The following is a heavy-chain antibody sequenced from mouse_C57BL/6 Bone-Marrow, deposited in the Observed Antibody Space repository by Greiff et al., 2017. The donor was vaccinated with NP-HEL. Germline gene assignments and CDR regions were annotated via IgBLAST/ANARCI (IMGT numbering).Heavy chain of an antibody. CDR3: ARNYGSSPDYFDY. CDR2: INPTNGGT. J-gene: IGHJ2*01. D-gene: IGHD1-1*01. V-gene: IGHV1-26*01. Sequence: EVQLQQSGPELVKPGASVKISCKASGYTFTDYYMHWVKQSHGKSLEWIGDINPTNGGTRYNQKFKGKATLTVDKSSSTAYMERRSLTSEDSAVYYCARNYGSSPDYFDYWGQGTTRTVSS. CDR1: GYTFTDYY.